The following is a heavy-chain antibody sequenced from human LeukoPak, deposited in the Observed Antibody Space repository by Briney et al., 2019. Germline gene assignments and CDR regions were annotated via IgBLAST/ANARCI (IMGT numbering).Heavy chain of an antibody. Sequence: GGSLRLSCTASGFTFSDYYMSWIRQAPGKGLEWVSYISSSGSTIYYADSVKGRFTISRDNAKNSLYLQMNSLRAEDTAVYYCARDQGLLITFGGVIVTGAFDIWGQGTMVTVSS. D-gene: IGHD3-16*02. CDR1: GFTFSDYY. V-gene: IGHV3-11*04. J-gene: IGHJ3*02. CDR2: ISSSGSTI. CDR3: ARDQGLLITFGGVIVTGAFDI.